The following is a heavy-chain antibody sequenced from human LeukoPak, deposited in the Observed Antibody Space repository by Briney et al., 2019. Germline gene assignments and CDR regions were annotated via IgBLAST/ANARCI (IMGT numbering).Heavy chain of an antibody. CDR1: GFTFSDAW. CDR3: ATDFYDTT. V-gene: IGHV3-15*07. CDR2: IRRNSDGGTI. J-gene: IGHJ5*02. D-gene: IGHD3-22*01. Sequence: GGSLRLSCATSGFTFSDAWMDWVRQAPGKGLEWVGRIRRNSDGGTIDYAAPVKGRFALSRDDSKNTLYLHMSSLQTEDTAVYYCATDFYDTTWGQGTLVTVSS.